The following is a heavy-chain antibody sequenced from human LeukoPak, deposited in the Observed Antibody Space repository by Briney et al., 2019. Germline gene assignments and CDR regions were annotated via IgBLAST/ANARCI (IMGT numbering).Heavy chain of an antibody. J-gene: IGHJ4*02. CDR1: GFTFSSYA. V-gene: IGHV3-23*01. D-gene: IGHD6-19*01. CDR2: ISGSGGST. Sequence: GGSLRLSCAASGFTFSSYAMSWVRQAPGKGLEWVSAISGSGGSTYYADSVRGRFTISRDNSKNTLYLQMNSLRAEDTAVYYCAKDLIGAVAGPSVDYWGQGTLVTVSS. CDR3: AKDLIGAVAGPSVDY.